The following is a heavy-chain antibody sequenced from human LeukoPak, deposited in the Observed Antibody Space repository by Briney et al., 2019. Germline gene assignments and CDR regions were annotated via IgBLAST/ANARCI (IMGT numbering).Heavy chain of an antibody. V-gene: IGHV4-61*01. J-gene: IGHJ4*02. Sequence: SETLSLTCTVSGGSVSSGSYYWSWIRQPPGKGLEWIGYIYYSGSTNYNPSLKSRVTISVDTSKNQFSLELSSVTAADTAVYYCARGARGGNSDYWGQGTPVTVSS. CDR1: GGSVSSGSYY. D-gene: IGHD2-15*01. CDR3: ARGARGGNSDY. CDR2: IYYSGST.